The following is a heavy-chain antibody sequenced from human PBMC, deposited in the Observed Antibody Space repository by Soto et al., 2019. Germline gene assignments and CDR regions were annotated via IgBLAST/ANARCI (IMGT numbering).Heavy chain of an antibody. CDR3: AFGNLSYYFDF. CDR1: GFAFSSFG. Sequence: PGGSLRLSCAASGFAFSSFGMHWVRQAPGKGLEWVAIIWYDGSDKYYADSVKGRFTISRDNSKNTLYLQMNSLRAEDTAVYHCAFGNLSYYFDFWGQVTPVTSPQ. J-gene: IGHJ4*02. V-gene: IGHV3-33*01. CDR2: IWYDGSDK. D-gene: IGHD3-16*01.